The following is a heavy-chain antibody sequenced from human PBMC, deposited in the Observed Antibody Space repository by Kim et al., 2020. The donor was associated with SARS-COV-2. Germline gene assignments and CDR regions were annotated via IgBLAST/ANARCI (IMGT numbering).Heavy chain of an antibody. CDR1: GYTFINYY. J-gene: IGHJ4*01. D-gene: IGHD3-3*01. V-gene: IGHV1-46*01. Sequence: ASVKVSCKASGYTFINYYIHWVRQAPGQGLEWMGMINPNDGSTTYAQRFQGRVTMTRDTSTSTVYMELTNLSSEGTAVYYCERHNRSKGVVGLAFFYF. CDR2: INPNDGST. CDR3: ERHNRSKGVVGLAFFYF.